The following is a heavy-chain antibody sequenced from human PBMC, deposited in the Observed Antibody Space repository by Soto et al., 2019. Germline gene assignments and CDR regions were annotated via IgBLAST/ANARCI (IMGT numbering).Heavy chain of an antibody. CDR1: GYTFTSYD. J-gene: IGHJ4*02. CDR2: LNPNTGNS. CDR3: ARRAETNGWNGFGADKYYFDF. V-gene: IGHV1-8*01. D-gene: IGHD1-1*01. Sequence: ASVKVSCKASGYTFTSYDIYWLRQATGQGLEWMGWLNPNTGNSGYAQKFQGRITVTSDTSINTVHMELSSLRSEDTAVYYCARRAETNGWNGFGADKYYFDFWGQGTLVTVSS.